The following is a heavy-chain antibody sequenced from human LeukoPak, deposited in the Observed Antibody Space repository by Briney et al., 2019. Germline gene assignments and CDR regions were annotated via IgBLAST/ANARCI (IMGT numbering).Heavy chain of an antibody. D-gene: IGHD5-18*01. CDR1: GFTFSDYY. Sequence: GGSLRLSCAASGFTFSDYYMSWVRQAPGRGLEWVSYISRGGSTIYYADSVKGRFTLSRDNAQNSLYLQMNSLRAEDTAVYYCASTTGYSYGYFDYWGQGTLVTVSS. CDR3: ASTTGYSYGYFDY. CDR2: ISRGGSTI. V-gene: IGHV3-11*04. J-gene: IGHJ4*02.